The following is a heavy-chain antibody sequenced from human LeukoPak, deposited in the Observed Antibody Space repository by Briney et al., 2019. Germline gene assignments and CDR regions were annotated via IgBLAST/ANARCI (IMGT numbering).Heavy chain of an antibody. J-gene: IGHJ4*02. V-gene: IGHV4-30-4*01. Sequence: SETLSLTCTVSGGSISSSSYYWSWIRQPPGKGLEWIGYIYYSGSTYYNPSLKSRVAISLDTSKNHFSLKLSSVTAADTAVYYCARAAYGSGGGYYFDYWGQGTLVTVSS. CDR1: GGSISSSSYY. CDR2: IYYSGST. CDR3: ARAAYGSGGGYYFDY. D-gene: IGHD3-10*01.